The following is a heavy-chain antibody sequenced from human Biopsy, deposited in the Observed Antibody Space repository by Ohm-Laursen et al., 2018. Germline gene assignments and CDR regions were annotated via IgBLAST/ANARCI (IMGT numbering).Heavy chain of an antibody. CDR1: GGSISNNNYY. CDR2: IFYRGST. D-gene: IGHD3-22*01. Sequence: GTLSLTWTVSGGSISNNNYYWGWIRQPPGKGLEWIGSIFYRGSTYYKPSLKSRVNISVDTSKNQSSLKLNSVTAADTAVYYCARDYDTSGYYYVSWGQGTLVTVSS. V-gene: IGHV4-39*01. CDR3: ARDYDTSGYYYVS. J-gene: IGHJ5*02.